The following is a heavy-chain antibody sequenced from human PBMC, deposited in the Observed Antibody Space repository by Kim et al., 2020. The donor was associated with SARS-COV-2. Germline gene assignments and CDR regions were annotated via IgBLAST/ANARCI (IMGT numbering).Heavy chain of an antibody. J-gene: IGHJ4*02. V-gene: IGHV5-51*01. CDR1: GYTFTNYW. CDR3: ARRPGDYYDVFTGPHYFEY. D-gene: IGHD3-9*01. Sequence: GESLKISCEASGYTFTNYWIGWVRQMPGGGLEWMGIIYPGDSDATYSPSFEGQVTISADTSISTTFLQWSSLKASDSAMYYCARRPGDYYDVFTGPHYFEYWGQGTLVTVPS. CDR2: IYPGDSDA.